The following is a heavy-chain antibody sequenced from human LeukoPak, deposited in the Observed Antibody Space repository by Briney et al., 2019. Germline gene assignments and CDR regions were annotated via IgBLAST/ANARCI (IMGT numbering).Heavy chain of an antibody. CDR3: ARGRWTSHSVGYYLDS. V-gene: IGHV1-3*03. CDR2: IDAGNGRT. Sequence: WASVKVSCKASGYSFSDYAVLWVRQAPRQRLTWMGWIDAGNGRTKYSQDFRGRVIITRDTSATTTYMELNSLRSEDMGIYYCARGRWTSHSVGYYLDSWGQATLVTVSS. D-gene: IGHD5/OR15-5a*01. CDR1: GYSFSDYA. J-gene: IGHJ4*02.